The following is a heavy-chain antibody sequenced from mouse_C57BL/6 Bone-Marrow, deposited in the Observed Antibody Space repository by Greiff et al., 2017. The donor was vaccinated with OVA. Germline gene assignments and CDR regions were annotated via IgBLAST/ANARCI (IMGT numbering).Heavy chain of an antibody. CDR1: GYTFTNYW. CDR3: ARGGGLPSYYYAMDY. J-gene: IGHJ4*01. CDR2: IYPGGGYT. D-gene: IGHD2-2*01. V-gene: IGHV1-63*01. Sequence: QVQLQQSGAELVRPGTSVKMSCKASGYTFTNYWIGWAKQRPGHGLEWIGDIYPGGGYTNYNEKFKGKATLTADKSSSTAYMQFSSLTSEDSAIYYCARGGGLPSYYYAMDYWGQGTSVTVSS.